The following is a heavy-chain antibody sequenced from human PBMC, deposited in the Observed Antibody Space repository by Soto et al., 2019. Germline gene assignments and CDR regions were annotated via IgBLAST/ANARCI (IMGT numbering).Heavy chain of an antibody. J-gene: IGHJ2*01. CDR3: ARVPGCSGGSCYWRRYFDL. Sequence: QVQLVQSGAEVKKPGASVKVSCKASGYTFTGYYMHWVRQAPGQGLAWMGWINPNSGGTNNAQKFQGRVTRSRDTSISTAYMELSRLRSDDTAVYYCARVPGCSGGSCYWRRYFDLWGRGTLVTVSA. V-gene: IGHV1-2*02. D-gene: IGHD2-15*01. CDR2: INPNSGGT. CDR1: GYTFTGYY.